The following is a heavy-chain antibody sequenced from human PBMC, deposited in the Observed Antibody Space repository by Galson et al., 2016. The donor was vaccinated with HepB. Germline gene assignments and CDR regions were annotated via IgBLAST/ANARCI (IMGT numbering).Heavy chain of an antibody. CDR3: ARVKLAGSYYYYGLDV. Sequence: SLRLSCAASGFTFSSYTMNWVRQAPGKGLEWVATIDSRTPTTHYADSVRGRFTISRDNSNNSLHLQMNSLRVEDTGVYFCARVKLAGSYYYYGLDVWGQGTTVTVS. V-gene: IGHV3-48*01. J-gene: IGHJ6*02. CDR1: GFTFSSYT. CDR2: IDSRTPTT.